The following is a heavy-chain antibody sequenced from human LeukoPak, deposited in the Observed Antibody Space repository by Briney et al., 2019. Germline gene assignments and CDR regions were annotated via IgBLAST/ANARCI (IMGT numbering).Heavy chain of an antibody. Sequence: GGSLRLSCAASGFTVSSNFMSWVRQAPGKGLEWVSVIYSGGNTYYADSVKGRFTISRDNSKNTLYLQMNSLRAEDTAVYYCAKPSFMGELRADYWGQGTLVTVSS. CDR1: GFTVSSNF. D-gene: IGHD1-26*01. V-gene: IGHV3-53*01. CDR3: AKPSFMGELRADY. J-gene: IGHJ4*02. CDR2: IYSGGNT.